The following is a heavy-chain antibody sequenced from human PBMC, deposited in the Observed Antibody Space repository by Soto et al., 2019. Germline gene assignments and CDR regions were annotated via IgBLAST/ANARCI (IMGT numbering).Heavy chain of an antibody. CDR2: ISNSGDST. J-gene: IGHJ4*02. V-gene: IGHV3-23*01. CDR1: GITFSSYA. CDR3: ARYQIAAPNAHFDY. D-gene: IGHD6-6*01. Sequence: GGSLRLSCAASGITFSSYAMSWVRQAPGKGLEWVSAISNSGDSTYYADSVKGRFTVSRDNSKDTLILQMNSLRAEDTAVYYCARYQIAAPNAHFDYWGQGTLVTVSS.